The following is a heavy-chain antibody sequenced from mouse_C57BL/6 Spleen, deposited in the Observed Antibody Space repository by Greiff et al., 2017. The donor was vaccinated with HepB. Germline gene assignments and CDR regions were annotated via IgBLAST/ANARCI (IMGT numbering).Heavy chain of an antibody. J-gene: IGHJ2*01. CDR3: ARSDYYGSFLDY. V-gene: IGHV1-26*01. CDR1: GYTFTDYY. D-gene: IGHD1-1*01. CDR2: INPNNGGT. Sequence: EVQLQQSGPELVKPGASVKISCKASGYTFTDYYMNWVKQSHGKSLEWIGDINPNNGGTSYNQKFKGKATLTVDKSSSTAYMELRSLTSEDSAVYYCARSDYYGSFLDYWGQGTTLTVSS.